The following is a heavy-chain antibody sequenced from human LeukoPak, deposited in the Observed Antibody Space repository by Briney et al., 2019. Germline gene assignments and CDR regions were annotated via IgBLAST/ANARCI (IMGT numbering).Heavy chain of an antibody. J-gene: IGHJ6*02. CDR3: AAGLEAATNMLDYYYYGMDV. V-gene: IGHV1-58*01. Sequence: GASVKVSCKASGFTFTSSAVQWVRQARGQRLEWIGWIVVGSGNTNYAQKFQERVTITRDMSTSLVYMELSSLRSEDTAVYYCAAGLEAATNMLDYYYYGMDVWGQGTTVTVSS. D-gene: IGHD5-24*01. CDR1: GFTFTSSA. CDR2: IVVGSGNT.